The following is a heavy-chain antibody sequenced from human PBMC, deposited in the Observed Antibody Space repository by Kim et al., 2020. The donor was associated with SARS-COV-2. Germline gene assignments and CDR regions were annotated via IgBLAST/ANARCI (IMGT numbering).Heavy chain of an antibody. CDR1: GYTLTELS. J-gene: IGHJ6*01. CDR3: ATGVAVAGRSSDYYYHYGM. CDR2: FDSEDGET. Sequence: ASVKVSCKVSGYTLTELSMHWVRQAPGKGLEWMGGFDSEDGETIYARKFQGRVTMTEDTSTDTAYMELSSLTSDDTAVYYCATGVAVAGRSSDYYYHYGM. D-gene: IGHD6-19*01. V-gene: IGHV1-24*01.